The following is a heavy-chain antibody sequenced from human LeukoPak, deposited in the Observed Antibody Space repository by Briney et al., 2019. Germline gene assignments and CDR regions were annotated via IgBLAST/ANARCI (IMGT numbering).Heavy chain of an antibody. CDR1: GGSISSSSYY. CDR2: IYYSGST. CDR3: ARLAVAGLNDAFDI. J-gene: IGHJ3*02. Sequence: PSETLSLTCTVSGGSISSSSYYWGWIRQPPGKGLEWIGSIYYSGSTYYNPSLKSRVTISVDTSKNQFSLKLSSVTAADTAVYYCARLAVAGLNDAFDIWGQGTMVTVSS. V-gene: IGHV4-39*01. D-gene: IGHD6-19*01.